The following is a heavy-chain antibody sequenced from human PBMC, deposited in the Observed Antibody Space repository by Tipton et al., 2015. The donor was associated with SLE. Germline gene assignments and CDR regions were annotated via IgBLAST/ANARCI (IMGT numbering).Heavy chain of an antibody. Sequence: SLRLSCAASGFTYGGYAMHWVRQAPGTGLEWVAFIRADGSNKDYADSVTGRFTISRDNSKNTLYLQMNRLRVEDTAVYYCAGGTGAYFDHWGQGTLVTVSS. D-gene: IGHD3-16*01. V-gene: IGHV3-30*02. CDR2: IRADGSNK. CDR1: GFTYGGYA. CDR3: AGGTGAYFDH. J-gene: IGHJ4*02.